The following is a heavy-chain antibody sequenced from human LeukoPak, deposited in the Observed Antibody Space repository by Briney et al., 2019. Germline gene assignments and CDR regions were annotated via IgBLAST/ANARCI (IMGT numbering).Heavy chain of an antibody. CDR1: GGSFSGYY. D-gene: IGHD1-20*01. V-gene: IGHV4-34*01. Sequence: SETLSLTCAVYGGSFSGYYWSWIRQPPGKGLEWIGEINHSGSTNYNPSLKSRVTISVDTSKNQLSLKLSSVTAADTAVYYCAKDISGTPYFDYWGQGTLVTVSS. CDR2: INHSGST. CDR3: AKDISGTPYFDY. J-gene: IGHJ4*02.